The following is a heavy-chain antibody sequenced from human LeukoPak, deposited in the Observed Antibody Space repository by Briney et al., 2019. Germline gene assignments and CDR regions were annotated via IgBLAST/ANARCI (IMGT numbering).Heavy chain of an antibody. J-gene: IGHJ4*02. CDR3: ARDRARVVAATLDY. CDR1: GFTFSSYW. CDR2: IKQDGSEK. Sequence: GGSLRLSYAASGFTFSSYWMSWVRQAPGKGLEWVANIKQDGSEKYYVDSVKGRFTISRDNAKNSLYLQMNSLRAEDTAVYYCARDRARVVAATLDYWGQGTLVTVSS. D-gene: IGHD2-15*01. V-gene: IGHV3-7*01.